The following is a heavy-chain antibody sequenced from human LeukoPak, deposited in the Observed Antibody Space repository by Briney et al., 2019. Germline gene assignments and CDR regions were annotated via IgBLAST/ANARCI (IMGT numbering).Heavy chain of an antibody. CDR3: ARRGGYYGSGRTYWFDP. J-gene: IGHJ5*02. CDR1: GGSISDSSYY. V-gene: IGHV4-39*01. CDR2: IFYSGSA. Sequence: SETLSLTCTVSGGSISDSSYYWGWIRQPPGKGLEWIGTIFYSGSAYYSPSLKSRVTMLVDTSKNQFSLKLSSVTAADTAVYYCARRGGYYGSGRTYWFDPWGLGTLVTVSS. D-gene: IGHD3-10*01.